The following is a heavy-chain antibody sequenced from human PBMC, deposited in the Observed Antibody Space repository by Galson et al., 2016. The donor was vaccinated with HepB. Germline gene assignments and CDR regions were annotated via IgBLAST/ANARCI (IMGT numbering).Heavy chain of an antibody. Sequence: LEWVAVISYDGSNKYYADSVKGRFTISRDNSKNTLYLQMNSLRAEDTAVYYCARGGGYYGSGTLNWFDPWGQGTLVTVSS. V-gene: IGHV3-30*03. CDR3: ARGGGYYGSGTLNWFDP. D-gene: IGHD3-10*01. J-gene: IGHJ5*02. CDR2: ISYDGSNK.